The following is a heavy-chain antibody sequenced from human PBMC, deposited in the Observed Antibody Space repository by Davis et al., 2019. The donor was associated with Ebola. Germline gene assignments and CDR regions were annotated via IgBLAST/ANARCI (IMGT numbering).Heavy chain of an antibody. V-gene: IGHV3-7*01. Sequence: GGSLRLSCAASGFTISSYWMSWVRQAPGKGPEWVANIKSDESEKFYVDSVKGRFTISRDNVKNSLYLQMNSLRAEDTAVYYCARDITMVRGVMNYWGQGTLVTVSS. D-gene: IGHD3-10*01. CDR2: IKSDESEK. CDR3: ARDITMVRGVMNY. CDR1: GFTISSYW. J-gene: IGHJ4*02.